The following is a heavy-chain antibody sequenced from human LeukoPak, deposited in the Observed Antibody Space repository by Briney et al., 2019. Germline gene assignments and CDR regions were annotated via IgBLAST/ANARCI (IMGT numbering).Heavy chain of an antibody. V-gene: IGHV1-18*01. D-gene: IGHD2-15*01. CDR1: GGTFSSYA. J-gene: IGHJ4*02. Sequence: GSSVKVSCKASGGTFSSYAISWVRQAPGQGLEWMGWISAYNGNTNYAQKLQGRVTMTTDTSTSTAYIELRSLRSDDTAVYYCARRGVAAVDYWGQGTLVTVSS. CDR3: ARRGVAAVDY. CDR2: ISAYNGNT.